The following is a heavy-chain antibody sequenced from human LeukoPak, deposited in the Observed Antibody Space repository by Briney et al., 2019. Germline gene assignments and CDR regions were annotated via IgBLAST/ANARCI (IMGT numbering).Heavy chain of an antibody. CDR1: GYTFTSYD. CDR3: ARVIKDVEDGYNWSPNWFDP. D-gene: IGHD5-24*01. J-gene: IGHJ5*02. V-gene: IGHV1-8*03. Sequence: GASVKVSCKASGYTFTSYDINWVRQATGQGLEWMGWMNPNSGITGYAQKFQGRVTITRNTSISTAYMELSSLRSEDTAVYYCARVIKDVEDGYNWSPNWFDPWGQGTLVTVSS. CDR2: MNPNSGIT.